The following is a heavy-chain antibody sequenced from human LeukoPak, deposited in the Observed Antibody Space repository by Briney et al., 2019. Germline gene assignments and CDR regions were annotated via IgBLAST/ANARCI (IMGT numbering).Heavy chain of an antibody. Sequence: GASLKISCKGSGSSFTSYWIGWVRQLPGKGLEWMGIIYPGDSDTRYSPSFQGQVTISVDKSISTAFLQWSSLKASDTAMYYCASSPGYTYGPHPFDYWGQGTLVTVSP. CDR1: GSSFTSYW. J-gene: IGHJ4*02. CDR3: ASSPGYTYGPHPFDY. CDR2: IYPGDSDT. D-gene: IGHD5-18*01. V-gene: IGHV5-51*01.